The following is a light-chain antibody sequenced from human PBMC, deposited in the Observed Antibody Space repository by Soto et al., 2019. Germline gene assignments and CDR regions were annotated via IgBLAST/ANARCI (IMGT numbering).Light chain of an antibody. CDR2: DDS. CDR1: NIGSKS. V-gene: IGLV3-21*02. J-gene: IGLJ1*01. Sequence: SYELTQPPSVSVAPGQTARITCWGNNIGSKSVHWYQQKPGQAPVLVVYDDSDRPSGIPERFSGSNSGNTATLTISRVEAGDEADYYCQVWDSSSDHSGVFGTGTKVTVL. CDR3: QVWDSSSDHSGV.